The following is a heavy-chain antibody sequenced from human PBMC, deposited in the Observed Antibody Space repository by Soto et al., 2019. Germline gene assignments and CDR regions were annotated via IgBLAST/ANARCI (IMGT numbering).Heavy chain of an antibody. V-gene: IGHV1-2*02. D-gene: IGHD5-12*01. CDR2: INPNSGDT. CDR3: ASQDIVAPITQDY. CDR1: GYTFTGYY. J-gene: IGHJ4*02. Sequence: ASVKVSCKASGYTFTGYYLHWVRQAPGQGLEWMGWINPNSGDTNYAQNFQGRVTMTRDTSISTAYMELSSLRSDDTAVYYCASQDIVAPITQDYWGQGTPVTV.